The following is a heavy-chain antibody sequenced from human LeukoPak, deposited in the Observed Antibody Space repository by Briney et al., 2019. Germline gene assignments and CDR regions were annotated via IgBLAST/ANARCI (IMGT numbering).Heavy chain of an antibody. D-gene: IGHD3-16*02. Sequence: VASVKVSCKASGYTFTGYYMHWVRQAPGQGLEWMGWINPNSGGTNYAQKFQCRVTMTRDTSISTAYMELSRLRSDDTAVYYCARAPANYDYVWGSYREYYFDYWGQGTLVTVSS. CDR1: GYTFTGYY. J-gene: IGHJ4*02. V-gene: IGHV1-2*02. CDR2: INPNSGGT. CDR3: ARAPANYDYVWGSYREYYFDY.